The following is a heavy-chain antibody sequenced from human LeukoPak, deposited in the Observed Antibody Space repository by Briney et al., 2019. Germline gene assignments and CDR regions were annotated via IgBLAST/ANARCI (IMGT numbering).Heavy chain of an antibody. J-gene: IGHJ4*02. CDR1: GFTFSSFA. CDR3: ARAGDYGDYIYYFDY. CDR2: ISASGSPT. Sequence: GGSLRLSCAASGFTFSSFAMTWVRQAPGKRLEWVSLISASGSPTYYADSVKGRFTISRDNSKNTLYLQMNSLRAEDTAVYYCARAGDYGDYIYYFDYWGQGTLVTVSS. V-gene: IGHV3-23*01. D-gene: IGHD4-17*01.